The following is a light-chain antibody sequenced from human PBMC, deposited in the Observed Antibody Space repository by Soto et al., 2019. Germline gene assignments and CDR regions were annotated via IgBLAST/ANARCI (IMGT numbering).Light chain of an antibody. CDR2: DTS. CDR1: QSVSSY. V-gene: IGKV3-20*01. CDR3: QQYGSSPLT. Sequence: EIVLTQSPATLSLSPGERATLSCRASQSVSSYLAWYQQKPGQAPRLLIYDTSIRATGIPARFSGSGSGTDLTITISRLEPEDFEVYDCQQYGSSPLTFGRGTKVDIK. J-gene: IGKJ4*01.